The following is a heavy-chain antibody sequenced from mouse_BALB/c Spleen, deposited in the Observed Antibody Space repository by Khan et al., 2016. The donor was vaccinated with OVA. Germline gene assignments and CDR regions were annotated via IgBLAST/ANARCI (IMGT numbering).Heavy chain of an antibody. CDR2: INPSNDYT. V-gene: IGHV1-4*01. Sequence: QVQLKQSGAELARPGASVRMSCKATGYTFTSYTMHWVKQRPGQGLEWIGYINPSNDYTNYNQKFKDKATLTADKSSSPAYMQLSSLTSEDSAVEYWTSAGPYYGNYGAWFAYWGLGTLVTVSA. CDR3: TSAGPYYGNYGAWFAY. D-gene: IGHD2-10*01. J-gene: IGHJ3*01. CDR1: GYTFTSYT.